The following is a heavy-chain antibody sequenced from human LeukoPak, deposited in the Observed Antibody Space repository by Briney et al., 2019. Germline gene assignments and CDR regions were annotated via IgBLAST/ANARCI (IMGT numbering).Heavy chain of an antibody. V-gene: IGHV4-59*01. J-gene: IGHJ4*02. CDR1: GGSISSYY. CDR3: AREVGYCSGGSCYSYFDY. CDR2: IYYSGST. D-gene: IGHD2-15*01. Sequence: PSETLSLTCTVSGGSISSYYWSWIRQPPGKGLEWIGYIYYSGSTNYNASLTNRVTISVDTSKNQFSLNLSSVTAADTAVYYCAREVGYCSGGSCYSYFDYWGQGTLVTVSS.